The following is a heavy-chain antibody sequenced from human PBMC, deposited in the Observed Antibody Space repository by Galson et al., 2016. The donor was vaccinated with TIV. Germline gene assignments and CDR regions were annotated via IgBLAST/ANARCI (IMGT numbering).Heavy chain of an antibody. CDR3: TRGIQEWLPPQYYYSMDV. CDR2: TYYRSEWYN. D-gene: IGHD3-3*01. J-gene: IGHJ6*03. CDR1: GDSVSSISAA. V-gene: IGHV6-1*01. Sequence: CAISGDSVSSISAAWNWIRQSPSRGLEWLGRTYYRSEWYNDYAVSVKSRMTINPDTSKNQFSLQLRSVTPEDTGVYYCTRGIQEWLPPQYYYSMDVWGKGTTVTVSS.